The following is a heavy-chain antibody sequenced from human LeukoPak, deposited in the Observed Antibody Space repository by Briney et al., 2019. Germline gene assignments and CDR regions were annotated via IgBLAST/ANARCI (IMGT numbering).Heavy chain of an antibody. CDR3: ARDKFNWNDGYFDY. V-gene: IGHV4-59*01. J-gene: IGHJ4*02. CDR1: GGSINNYY. D-gene: IGHD1-20*01. CDR2: IYYSGST. Sequence: SETLSLTCTVSGGSINNYYWSWIRQPPGKGLEWIGYIYYSGSTNYNPSLKSRVTISVDTSKNQFSLMLSSVTAADTAVYYCARDKFNWNDGYFDYWGQGSLVTVSS.